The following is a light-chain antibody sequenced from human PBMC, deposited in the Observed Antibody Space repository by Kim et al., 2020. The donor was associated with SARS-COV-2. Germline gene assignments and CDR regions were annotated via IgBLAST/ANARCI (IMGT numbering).Light chain of an antibody. CDR3: QQTYSAYRT. CDR2: TAS. J-gene: IGKJ1*01. CDR1: QDISRY. V-gene: IGKV1-39*01. Sequence: DIQMTQSPSSLSASVGYRVTITCRASQDISRYLNWYQQKPGKAPKLLIYTASSLQSGVPSRFTGSGSETDFTLTISSLQPEDFATYYCQQTYSAYRTFGLGTKVDIK.